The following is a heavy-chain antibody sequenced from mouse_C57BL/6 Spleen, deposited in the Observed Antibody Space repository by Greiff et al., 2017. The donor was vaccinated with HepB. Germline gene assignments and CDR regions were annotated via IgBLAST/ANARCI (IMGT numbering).Heavy chain of an antibody. CDR1: GFNIKDDY. CDR2: IDPENGDT. J-gene: IGHJ3*01. D-gene: IGHD1-1*01. Sequence: VQLKESGAELVRPGASVKLSCTASGFNIKDDYMHWVKQRPEQGLEWIGWIDPENGDTEYASKFQGKATITADTSSNTAYLQLSSLTSEDTAVYYCTTKRFITNTWGQGTLVTVSA. V-gene: IGHV14-4*01. CDR3: TTKRFITNT.